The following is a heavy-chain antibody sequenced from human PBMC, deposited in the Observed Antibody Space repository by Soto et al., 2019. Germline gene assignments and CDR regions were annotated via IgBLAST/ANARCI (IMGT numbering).Heavy chain of an antibody. CDR3: ARAEAVVGADAFDI. D-gene: IGHD2-15*01. CDR2: IYYSGST. Sequence: QVQLQESGPGLVKPSETLSLTCTVSGGSISSYYWSWIRQPPGKGLEWIGYIYYSGSTNYNPSLESRVTISVDTSKNQFSLKLSSVTAADTAVYYCARAEAVVGADAFDIWGQGTMVTVSS. CDR1: GGSISSYY. J-gene: IGHJ3*02. V-gene: IGHV4-59*01.